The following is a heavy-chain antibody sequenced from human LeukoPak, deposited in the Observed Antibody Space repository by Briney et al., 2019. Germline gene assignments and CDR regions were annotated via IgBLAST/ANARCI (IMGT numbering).Heavy chain of an antibody. CDR3: ARELGYNWNDDGGWFDL. CDR1: GYTFTGYY. Sequence: GASVKVSCKASGYTFTGYYMHWVRQAPGQGLEWMGWINPNSGGTNYAQKFQGRVTMTRDTSISTAYMELSRLRSDDTAVYYCARELGYNWNDDGGWFDLWGQGTLVTVSS. V-gene: IGHV1-2*02. J-gene: IGHJ5*02. D-gene: IGHD1-1*01. CDR2: INPNSGGT.